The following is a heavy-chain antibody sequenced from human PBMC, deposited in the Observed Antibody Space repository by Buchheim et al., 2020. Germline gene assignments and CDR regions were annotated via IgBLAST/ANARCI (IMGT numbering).Heavy chain of an antibody. CDR1: GFTFSSYA. J-gene: IGHJ6*02. CDR2: ISYDGSNK. Sequence: QVQLVESGGGVVQPGRSLRLSCAASGFTFSSYAMHWVRQAPGKGLEWVAVISYDGSNKYYADAVKGRFTISRDNSKKTRNLEMNSPRAEDTAVYYCARASIAARRNYYYYGMDVWGQGTT. D-gene: IGHD6-6*01. V-gene: IGHV3-30*04. CDR3: ARASIAARRNYYYYGMDV.